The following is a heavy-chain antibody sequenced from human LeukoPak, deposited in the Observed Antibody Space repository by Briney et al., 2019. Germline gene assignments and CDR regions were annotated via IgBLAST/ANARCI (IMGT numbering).Heavy chain of an antibody. CDR2: IIPIFGTA. D-gene: IGHD1-26*01. Sequence: ASVKVSCKASGYTFTSYYMHWVRQAPGQGLEWMGGIIPIFGTANYAQKFQGRVTITTDESTSTAYMELSSLRSEDTAVYYCARARDRGGMGATDFDYWGQGTLVTVSS. J-gene: IGHJ4*02. CDR3: ARARDRGGMGATDFDY. CDR1: GYTFTSYY. V-gene: IGHV1-69*05.